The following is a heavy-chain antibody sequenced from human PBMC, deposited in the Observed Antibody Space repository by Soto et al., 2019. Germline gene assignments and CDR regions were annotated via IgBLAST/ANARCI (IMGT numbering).Heavy chain of an antibody. CDR3: ARWTHCSGGSCEASFDY. CDR2: IIPIFGTA. D-gene: IGHD2-15*01. CDR1: GGTFSSYA. V-gene: IGHV1-69*06. Sequence: EASVKVSCKASGGTFSSYAISWVRQAPGQGLEWMGGIIPIFGTANYAQKFQGRVTITADKSTSTAYMELSSLRSEDTAVYYCARWTHCSGGSCEASFDYWGQGTLVTVSA. J-gene: IGHJ4*02.